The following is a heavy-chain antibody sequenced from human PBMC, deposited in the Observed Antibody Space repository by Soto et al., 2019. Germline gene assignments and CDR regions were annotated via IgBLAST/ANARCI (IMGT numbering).Heavy chain of an antibody. J-gene: IGHJ4*02. CDR2: ISASAGST. CDR1: GFSFRNYA. Sequence: TGGSLRLSCVASGFSFRNYAMTWVRQAPGKGLEWVGVISASAGSTYYGNSVKGRFTISRDNFRDTVYLRMNDLRVEDTARYYCAKRSSYNLKDPLDDWGQGTLVTVSS. D-gene: IGHD3-10*01. CDR3: AKRSSYNLKDPLDD. V-gene: IGHV3-23*01.